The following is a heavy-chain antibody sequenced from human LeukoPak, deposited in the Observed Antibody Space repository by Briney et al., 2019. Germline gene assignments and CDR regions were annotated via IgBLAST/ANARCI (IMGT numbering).Heavy chain of an antibody. CDR2: INHSGST. J-gene: IGHJ4*02. CDR1: GGSFSGYY. D-gene: IGHD3-22*01. CDR3: ARVGHDSSGYYPHFDY. Sequence: PSETLSLTCAVYGGSFSGYYWSWIRQPPGKGLEWIGEINHSGSTNYNPSLKSRVTISVDTSKNQFSLKLSSVTAADTAVYYCARVGHDSSGYYPHFDYWGQGTLVTVSS. V-gene: IGHV4-34*01.